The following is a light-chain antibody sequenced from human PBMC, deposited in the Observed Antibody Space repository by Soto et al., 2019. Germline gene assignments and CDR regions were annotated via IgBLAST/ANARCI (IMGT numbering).Light chain of an antibody. CDR1: SSDVGSYNL. Sequence: QSVLTQPASVSGSPGQSITISCTGTSSDVGSYNLVSWYQQHPGKAPKLMISEVTKRPSGVSNRFSGSKSGNTAFLTISGLQAEDESDYYCCSYAGSNTWVFGGGTKLTVL. J-gene: IGLJ3*02. V-gene: IGLV2-23*02. CDR3: CSYAGSNTWV. CDR2: EVT.